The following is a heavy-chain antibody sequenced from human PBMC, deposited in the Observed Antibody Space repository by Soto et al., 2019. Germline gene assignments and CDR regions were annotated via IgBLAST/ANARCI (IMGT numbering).Heavy chain of an antibody. CDR3: AKGFEYSSSSGLDV. V-gene: IGHV3-43*01. D-gene: IGHD6-6*01. CDR2: ISWDGGST. CDR1: GFTFDDYT. J-gene: IGHJ6*02. Sequence: LRLSCAASGFTFDDYTMHWVRQAPGKGLEWVSLISWDGGSTYYADSVKGRFTISRDNSKNSLYLQMNSLRTEDTALYCCAKGFEYSSSSGLDVWGQGTTVTVSS.